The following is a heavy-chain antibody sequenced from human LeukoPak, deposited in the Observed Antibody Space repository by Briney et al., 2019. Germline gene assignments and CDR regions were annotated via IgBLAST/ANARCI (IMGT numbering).Heavy chain of an antibody. J-gene: IGHJ4*02. D-gene: IGHD3-10*01. CDR3: ARHEFDSGSLPYSDY. CDR1: GGSIRGYY. CDR2: IYYSGST. V-gene: IGHV4-59*08. Sequence: NTSETLSLTCTVSGGSIRGYYWSWIRQPPGKGLEWIGYIYYSGSTNYNPSLKSRVTISVDTSKNQFSLKLSAVTAADTAVYYCARHEFDSGSLPYSDYWGQGILVTVSS.